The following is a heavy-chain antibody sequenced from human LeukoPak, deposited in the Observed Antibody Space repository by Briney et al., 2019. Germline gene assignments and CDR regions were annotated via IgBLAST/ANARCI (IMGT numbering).Heavy chain of an antibody. D-gene: IGHD2/OR15-2a*01. V-gene: IGHV3-23*01. J-gene: IGHJ6*02. Sequence: GGSLRLSCAASGFTITSFSMHWVRQAPGKGLEWVSVISVSGDTYYADSVKGRFTISRDNSKNSVHLQMNSLRAEDAAVYYCVKGGCNSCNYFNGMDVWGQGTTVTVSS. CDR1: GFTITSFS. CDR3: VKGGCNSCNYFNGMDV. CDR2: ISVSGDT.